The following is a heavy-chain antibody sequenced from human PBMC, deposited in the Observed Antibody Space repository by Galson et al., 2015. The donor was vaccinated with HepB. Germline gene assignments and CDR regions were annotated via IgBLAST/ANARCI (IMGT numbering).Heavy chain of an antibody. D-gene: IGHD3-10*01. Sequence: SLRLSCAASGFTFSSYSMNWVRQAPGKGLECVANIKQDGSEKYYVDSVKGRFTIARDNAKNSLYLQMNSLRAEDTAVYYCASCYYGSGTYWGFEYWGQGALVTVSS. CDR3: ASCYYGSGTYWGFEY. CDR1: GFTFSSYS. J-gene: IGHJ4*02. CDR2: IKQDGSEK. V-gene: IGHV3-7*01.